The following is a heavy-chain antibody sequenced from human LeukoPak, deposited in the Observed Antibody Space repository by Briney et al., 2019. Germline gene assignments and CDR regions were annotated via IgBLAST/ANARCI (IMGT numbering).Heavy chain of an antibody. V-gene: IGHV1-2*02. J-gene: IGHJ4*02. CDR3: ARGTRYVGARSDFDY. Sequence: GASVKVSCKASGYTFTGYYMHWVRQAPGQGLEWMGWINPNSGGTNYAQKFQGRVTMTRDTSISTAYMELSRLRSDDTAVYYCARGTRYVGARSDFDYWGQGTLVTVSS. D-gene: IGHD1-26*01. CDR2: INPNSGGT. CDR1: GYTFTGYY.